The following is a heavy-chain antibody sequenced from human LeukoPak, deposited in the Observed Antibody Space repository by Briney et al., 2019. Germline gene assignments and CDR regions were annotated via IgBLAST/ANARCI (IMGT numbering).Heavy chain of an antibody. V-gene: IGHV3-23*01. J-gene: IGHJ4*02. CDR1: GFTFSTYS. Sequence: PGGSLRLSCAASGFTFSTYSMSWVRQAPGKGLEWVSTIDVTTGISYYADSVKGRFTISRDNFQNTLFLQLNNLRVDDTAVYYCAKVNYYHPHFWGQGTLVTVSS. CDR2: IDVTTGIS. CDR3: AKVNYYHPHF. D-gene: IGHD3-22*01.